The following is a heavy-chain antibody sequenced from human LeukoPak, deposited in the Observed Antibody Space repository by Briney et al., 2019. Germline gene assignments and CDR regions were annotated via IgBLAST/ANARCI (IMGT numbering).Heavy chain of an antibody. D-gene: IGHD2-15*01. V-gene: IGHV3-30*04. Sequence: GGSLRLFCAASGFTFSSYAMHWVRQAPGKGLERVAVISYDGSNKYYADSVKGRFTISRDNSKNTLYLQMNSLRAEDTAVYYCARSKVAATSGRVYYFDYWGQGTLVTVSS. CDR3: ARSKVAATSGRVYYFDY. J-gene: IGHJ4*02. CDR2: ISYDGSNK. CDR1: GFTFSSYA.